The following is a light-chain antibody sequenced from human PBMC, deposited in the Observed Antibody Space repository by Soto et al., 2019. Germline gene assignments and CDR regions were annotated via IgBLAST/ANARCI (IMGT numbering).Light chain of an antibody. Sequence: DFVMTQSPDSLAVSLGERAAINCKSSQSVFHTSYNRNYLTWYQQKPGPPPKLLFYWASTRASGVPDRFSGRGSGTDFTLTISVLQPEDVAVYYCQQYRLAPYSFGQGTKLEIK. CDR1: QSVFHTSYNRNY. CDR2: WAS. V-gene: IGKV4-1*01. J-gene: IGKJ2*03. CDR3: QQYRLAPYS.